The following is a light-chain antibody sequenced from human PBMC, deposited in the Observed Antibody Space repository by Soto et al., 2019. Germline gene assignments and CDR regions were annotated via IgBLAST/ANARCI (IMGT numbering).Light chain of an antibody. J-gene: IGLJ1*01. CDR1: SSNIGAGYD. CDR2: SNS. V-gene: IGLV1-40*01. CDR3: SSYATGNTYV. Sequence: QSVLTQPPSVSGAPGQRVTISCTGSSSNIGAGYDAHWYQQFPGTAPKLLIYSNSNRPSGVSDRFLGSKSGNTASLTISGLQADDEADYYCSSYATGNTYVFGSGTKLTVL.